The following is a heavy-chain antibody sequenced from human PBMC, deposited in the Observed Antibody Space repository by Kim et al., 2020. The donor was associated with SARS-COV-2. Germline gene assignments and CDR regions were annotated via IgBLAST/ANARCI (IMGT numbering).Heavy chain of an antibody. V-gene: IGHV1-3*01. CDR2: INAGNGNT. CDR3: ARGSTSCWGGFDY. CDR1: GYTFTSYA. Sequence: ASVKVSCKASGYTFTSYAMHWVRQAPGQRLEWMGWINAGNGNTKYSQKFQGRVTITRDTSASTAYMELSSLRSEDTAVYYCARGSTSCWGGFDYWGQGTLVTVSS. J-gene: IGHJ4*02. D-gene: IGHD2-2*01.